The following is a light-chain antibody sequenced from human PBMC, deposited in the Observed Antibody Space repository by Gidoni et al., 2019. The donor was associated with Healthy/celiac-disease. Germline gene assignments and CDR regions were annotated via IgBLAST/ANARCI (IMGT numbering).Light chain of an antibody. CDR2: AAS. V-gene: IGKV1-39*01. Sequence: DMQMTQSPSSLSASVGGRVTITCRASQSIYSYLNWSQQKPGHAPKLLIYAASSLQSGVPTRFSGSGSLPDFTLTISCLQPQDFAAYFFQPSYSTPPTFGQGTKLKLK. CDR1: QSIYSY. CDR3: QPSYSTPPT. J-gene: IGKJ1*01.